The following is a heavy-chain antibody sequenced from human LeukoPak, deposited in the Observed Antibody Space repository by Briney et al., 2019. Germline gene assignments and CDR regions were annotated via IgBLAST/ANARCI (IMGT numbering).Heavy chain of an antibody. J-gene: IGHJ4*02. CDR1: GFTFSSYG. CDR2: ISYDGSNK. Sequence: QPGGSLRLSCAASGFTFSSYGTNWVRQAPGKGLEWVAVISYDGSNKYYADSVKGRFTISRDNSKNTLYLQMNSLRAEDTAVYYCAKDGYNQGFDYWGQGTLVTVSS. CDR3: AKDGYNQGFDY. D-gene: IGHD5-24*01. V-gene: IGHV3-30*18.